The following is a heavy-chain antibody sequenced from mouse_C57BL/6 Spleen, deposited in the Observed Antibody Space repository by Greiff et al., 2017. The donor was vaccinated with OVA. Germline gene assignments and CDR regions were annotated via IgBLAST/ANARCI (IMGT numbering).Heavy chain of an antibody. CDR3: ARASTTVARGFAY. D-gene: IGHD1-1*01. CDR2: ISDGGSYT. J-gene: IGHJ3*01. V-gene: IGHV5-4*01. Sequence: EVQRVESGGGLVKPGGSLKLSCVASGFTFSSYAVSWVRQTPEKRLEWVATISDGGSYTYYPDNVKGRFTISRDNAKNNLYLQMSHLKSEDTAMYYCARASTTVARGFAYWGQGTLVTVSA. CDR1: GFTFSSYA.